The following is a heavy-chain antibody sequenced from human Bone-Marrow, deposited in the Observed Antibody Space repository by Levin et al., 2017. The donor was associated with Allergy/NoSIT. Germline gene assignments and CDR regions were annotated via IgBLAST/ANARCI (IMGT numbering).Heavy chain of an antibody. Sequence: SVKVSCKASGYTFTSYYMHWVRQAPGQGLEWMGIINPSGGSTSYAQKFQGRVTMTRDTSTSTVYMELSSLRSEDTAVYYCARDRRDPYGSGSYRYYYYYMDVWGKGTTVTVSS. D-gene: IGHD3-10*01. J-gene: IGHJ6*03. CDR3: ARDRRDPYGSGSYRYYYYYMDV. CDR2: INPSGGST. V-gene: IGHV1-46*03. CDR1: GYTFTSYY.